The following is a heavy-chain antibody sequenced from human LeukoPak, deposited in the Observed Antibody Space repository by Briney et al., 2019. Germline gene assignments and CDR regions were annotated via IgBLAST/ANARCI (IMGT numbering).Heavy chain of an antibody. D-gene: IGHD6-13*01. CDR1: GINFRSSG. V-gene: IGHV3-30*02. J-gene: IGHJ4*02. CDR3: ARDGGRAAAGRFDY. Sequence: GGSLRLSCAASGINFRSSGMHWVRQAPGKGLEWVTFIQNDGSDKSYAASVKGRFTISRDNSKNTVYLHMNSLRADDTALYYCARDGGRAAAGRFDYWGQGTLVTVSS. CDR2: IQNDGSDK.